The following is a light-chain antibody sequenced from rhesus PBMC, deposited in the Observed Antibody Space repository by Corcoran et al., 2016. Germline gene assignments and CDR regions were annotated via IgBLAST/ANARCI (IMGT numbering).Light chain of an antibody. V-gene: IGKV1-74*01. Sequence: DIQMTQSPSSLSASVGDRVTITCRTSENVKNYLNWYQQKPGKAPRLLIYKKSILQSGVPSRFSGSGSGTYYNLTLRVLQSEDVATYYSQQNYGTPPTFGGGTKVEIK. CDR1: ENVKNY. CDR3: QQNYGTPPT. CDR2: KKS. J-gene: IGKJ4*01.